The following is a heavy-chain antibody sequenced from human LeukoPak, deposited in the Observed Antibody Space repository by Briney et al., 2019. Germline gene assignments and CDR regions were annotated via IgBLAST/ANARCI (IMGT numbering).Heavy chain of an antibody. J-gene: IGHJ3*01. CDR3: ARTGYHYGSGSHYAFDV. V-gene: IGHV5-51*01. CDR1: GYTFSNQW. Sequence: GESLKISCEASGYTFSNQWIGWVRQMPGKGLECMGIIYPADSDTRYSPSFEGQVSIPVDKSITTAYLQWSSLKASDTAIYYCARTGYHYGSGSHYAFDVWGQGTVVTVSS. CDR2: IYPADSDT. D-gene: IGHD3-10*01.